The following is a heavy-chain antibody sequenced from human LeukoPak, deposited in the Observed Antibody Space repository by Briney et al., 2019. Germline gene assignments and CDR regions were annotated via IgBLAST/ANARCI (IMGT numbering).Heavy chain of an antibody. V-gene: IGHV5-51*01. Sequence: GESLKISCKGSGYRFTSYWIGWVRQMPGKGLEWMGIIYPGDSDTRYSPSFQGQVTISADKSISTAYLQWSSLKASDTAMYYCARSGRRWQLEPYYYYYGMDVWGQGTTVTVSS. D-gene: IGHD6-6*01. J-gene: IGHJ6*02. CDR3: ARSGRRWQLEPYYYYYGMDV. CDR2: IYPGDSDT. CDR1: GYRFTSYW.